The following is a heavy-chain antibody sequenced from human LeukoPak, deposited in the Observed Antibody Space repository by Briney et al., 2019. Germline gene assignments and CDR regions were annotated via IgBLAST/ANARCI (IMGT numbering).Heavy chain of an antibody. V-gene: IGHV3-23*01. Sequence: GGSLRLSCAASGFTFSSYAMSWVRQAPGKGLEWVSAISGSGGSTYYADSVKGRFTISRDNSKSTVYLQINTLRAEDTAVYYCARDKTGALFDYWGQGTLVTVSS. CDR3: ARDKTGALFDY. CDR2: ISGSGGST. J-gene: IGHJ4*02. CDR1: GFTFSSYA. D-gene: IGHD3-9*01.